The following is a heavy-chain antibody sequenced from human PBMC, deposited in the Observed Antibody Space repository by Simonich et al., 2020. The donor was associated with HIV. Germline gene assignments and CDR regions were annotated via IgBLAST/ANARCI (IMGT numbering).Heavy chain of an antibody. D-gene: IGHD6-19*01. Sequence: QVQLVQSGAEVKKPGASVKVSCKSSGYTFTGYYIHWVRQAPGQGLEWMGRINPNRGGINYVRKFQGRVTMTRDTSISTAYMELSRLRSDDTAVYYCARSSLTLAGYWYFDLWGRGTLVTVSS. CDR1: GYTFTGYY. CDR3: ARSSLTLAGYWYFDL. J-gene: IGHJ2*01. V-gene: IGHV1-2*06. CDR2: INPNRGGI.